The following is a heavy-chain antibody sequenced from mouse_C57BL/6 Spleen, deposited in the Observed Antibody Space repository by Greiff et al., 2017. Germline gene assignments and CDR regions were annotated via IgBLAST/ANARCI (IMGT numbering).Heavy chain of an antibody. V-gene: IGHV1-53*01. D-gene: IGHD2-3*01. J-gene: IGHJ2*01. CDR1: GYTFTSYW. CDR2: INPSNGGT. Sequence: QVQLQQPGTELVKPGASVKLSCKASGYTFTSYWMHWVKQRPGQGLEWIGNINPSNGGTNYNEKFKSKATLTVDKSCRTAYMQLRSLTSEDSAVYYCARFHDGYYFDYWGQGTTLTVSS. CDR3: ARFHDGYYFDY.